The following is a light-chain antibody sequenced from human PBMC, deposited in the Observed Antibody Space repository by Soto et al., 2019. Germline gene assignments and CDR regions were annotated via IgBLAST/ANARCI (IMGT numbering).Light chain of an antibody. CDR3: GSYAGGNNVV. Sequence: QSALTQPPSASGSPGQSVTVSCTGTSSDVGGYNYVSWYQQHPGKAPKLMIYEVNKRPSGVPDRFSGSKSGNTASLTVSGLQAEDEADYYCGSYAGGNNVVFGGGTKLTVL. CDR2: EVN. J-gene: IGLJ2*01. CDR1: SSDVGGYNY. V-gene: IGLV2-8*01.